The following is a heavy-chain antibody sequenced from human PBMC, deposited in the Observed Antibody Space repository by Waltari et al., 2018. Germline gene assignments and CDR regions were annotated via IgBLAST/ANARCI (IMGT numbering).Heavy chain of an antibody. CDR2: IYYSGST. J-gene: IGHJ5*02. CDR1: GGSISSYY. D-gene: IGHD6-19*01. Sequence: QVQLQESGPGLVKPSETLSLTCTVSGGSISSYYWSWIRQPPGKGLEWIGYIYYSGSTNYIPSLRSRVTISVATSKNQFALKLSSVTAADTAVYYCARHGGWYPNNWFDPWGQGTLVTVSS. V-gene: IGHV4-59*08. CDR3: ARHGGWYPNNWFDP.